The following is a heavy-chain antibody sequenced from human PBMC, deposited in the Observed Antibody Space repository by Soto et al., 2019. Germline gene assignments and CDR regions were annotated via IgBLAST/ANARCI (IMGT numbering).Heavy chain of an antibody. CDR1: GFSFSSYT. D-gene: IGHD2-15*01. V-gene: IGHV3-21*01. CDR2: ITNRGTHT. J-gene: IGHJ5*01. Sequence: EVQLVESGGGRVKPGESLRLSCAASGFSFSSYTMNWVRQAPGKGLQWVSSITNRGTHTYSADSVKGRFTISRDNDKNALYLQMNNLRDEDTAIYFCARAHEVAWFDSWGMGTLVTVTS. CDR3: ARAHEVAWFDS.